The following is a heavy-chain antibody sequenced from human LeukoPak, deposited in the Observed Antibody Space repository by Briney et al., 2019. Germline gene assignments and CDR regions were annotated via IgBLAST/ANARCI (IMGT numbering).Heavy chain of an antibody. J-gene: IGHJ3*02. V-gene: IGHV3-53*01. CDR1: GFTVSSNY. CDR3: ARDPMSHYYDSSGYKGYGAFDI. Sequence: PGGSLRLSCAASGFTVSSNYMTWVRQAPGKGLEWVSVIYKNAITYYADTVKGRFTISRDNSKNMLYLQMNSLGAEDTAVYYCARDPMSHYYDSSGYKGYGAFDIWGQGTMVTVSS. D-gene: IGHD3-22*01. CDR2: IYKNAIT.